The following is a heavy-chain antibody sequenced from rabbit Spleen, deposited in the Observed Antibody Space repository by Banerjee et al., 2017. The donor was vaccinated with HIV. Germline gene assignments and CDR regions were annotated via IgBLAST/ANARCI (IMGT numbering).Heavy chain of an antibody. D-gene: IGHD8-1*01. CDR1: GFSFSDNYY. CDR3: ARDAGTSFSTYGMDL. J-gene: IGHJ6*01. CDR2: IDTGSSGFT. V-gene: IGHV1S45*01. Sequence: QERLVESGGGLVQPEGSLALTCTASGFSFSDNYYICWVRQAPGKGLVWIACIDTGSSGFTYSATWAKGRFTISKTSSTTVTLQMTSLTAADTATYFCARDAGTSFSTYGMDLWGPGTLVTVS.